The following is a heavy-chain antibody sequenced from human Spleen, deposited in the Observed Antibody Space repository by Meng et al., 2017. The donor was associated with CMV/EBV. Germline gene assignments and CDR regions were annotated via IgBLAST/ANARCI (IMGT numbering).Heavy chain of an antibody. Sequence: ASVKVSCKASGYSFTTYYIHWVRQAPGQGLEWVGVVDPIDGGTNYAENLEGRVTMTRDMSTSTVYMELSSLRPEDTAIYYCARDLDTRWYMLSAYWGQGTLVTVSS. J-gene: IGHJ4*02. V-gene: IGHV1-46*01. CDR2: VDPIDGGT. D-gene: IGHD6-13*01. CDR3: ARDLDTRWYMLSAY. CDR1: GYSFTTYY.